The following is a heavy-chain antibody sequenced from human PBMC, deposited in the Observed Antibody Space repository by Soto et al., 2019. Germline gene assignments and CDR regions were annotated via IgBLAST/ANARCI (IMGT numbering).Heavy chain of an antibody. D-gene: IGHD1-26*01. J-gene: IGHJ4*02. V-gene: IGHV3-13*01. CDR1: GFTFSSYD. CDR2: IGTAGDT. CDR3: ARADSQGATSFDY. Sequence: ESGGGLVQPGGSLRLSCAASGFTFSSYDRHWVRQATGKGLDGVSAIGTAGDTYFPGSVKGRFTISRENAKNSLYLQMNSLRAEDTAVYYCARADSQGATSFDYWGQGTLVTVSS.